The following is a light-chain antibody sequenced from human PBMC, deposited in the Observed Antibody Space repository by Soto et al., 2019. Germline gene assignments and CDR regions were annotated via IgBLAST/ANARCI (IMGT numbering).Light chain of an antibody. J-gene: IGLJ3*02. CDR1: SSDLGSYNL. CDR3: CSYAGSSKSWV. Sequence: QSVLTQPASVSGSPGQSLTISCTGTSSDLGSYNLVSWYQQHPGKAPKLMIYEVNKRPSGVSNRFSASKSGNTASLTISGLQAEDEADYYCCSYAGSSKSWVFGGGPKRTVL. CDR2: EVN. V-gene: IGLV2-23*02.